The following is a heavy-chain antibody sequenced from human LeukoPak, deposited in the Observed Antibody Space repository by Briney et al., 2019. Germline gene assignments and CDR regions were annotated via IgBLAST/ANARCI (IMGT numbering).Heavy chain of an antibody. CDR3: ARLDIVGAGPFDY. CDR2: IYPGDPDT. J-gene: IGHJ4*02. V-gene: IGHV5-51*01. CDR1: GYSFTSYW. Sequence: GESLQISCKGAGYSFTSYWIGWVRQLPGKGLEWMGIIYPGDPDTRYSPSFQGQVTISADKSISTAYLQWSSLKASDTAMYYCARLDIVGAGPFDYWGQGTLVTVSS. D-gene: IGHD1-26*01.